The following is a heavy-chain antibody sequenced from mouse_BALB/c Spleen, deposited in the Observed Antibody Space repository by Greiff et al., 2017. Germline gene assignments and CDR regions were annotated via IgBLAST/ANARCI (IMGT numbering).Heavy chain of an antibody. Sequence: QVTLKESGPGILQPSQTLSLTCSFSGFSLSTSGMGVSWIRQPSGKGLEWLAHIYWDDDKRYNPSLNSRLTISKDTSSNQVFLKITSVDTADTATYYCARRGGYYGNFYAMDYWGQGTSVTVSS. V-gene: IGHV8-12*01. CDR1: GFSLSTSGMG. CDR3: ARRGGYYGNFYAMDY. J-gene: IGHJ4*01. CDR2: IYWDDDK. D-gene: IGHD2-1*01.